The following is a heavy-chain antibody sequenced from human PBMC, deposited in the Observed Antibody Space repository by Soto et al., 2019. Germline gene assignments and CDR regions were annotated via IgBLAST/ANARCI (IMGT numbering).Heavy chain of an antibody. V-gene: IGHV5-51*01. Sequence: GESLKISCNGSGYSFTSYWIAWVRQMPGRGLEWMAIVNPGDSDTRYSPSFQGRVTVSADKSINTAYLQWSSLKASDTAIYYCARPESSGWYAYWGQGTLVTVSS. CDR2: VNPGDSDT. D-gene: IGHD6-19*01. CDR3: ARPESSGWYAY. J-gene: IGHJ4*02. CDR1: GYSFTSYW.